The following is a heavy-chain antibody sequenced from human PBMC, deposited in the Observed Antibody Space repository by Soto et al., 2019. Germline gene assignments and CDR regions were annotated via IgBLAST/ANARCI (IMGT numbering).Heavy chain of an antibody. V-gene: IGHV4-59*01. CDR3: ARDQPSGYSYGTGVPRYYGMDV. CDR1: GGSISSYY. Sequence: SETLSLTCTVSGGSISSYYWSWIRQPPGKGLEWIGYIYYSGSTNYNPSLKSRVTISVDTSKNQFSLKLSSVTAADTAVYYCARDQPSGYSYGTGVPRYYGMDVWGKGTTVTVSS. D-gene: IGHD5-18*01. J-gene: IGHJ6*04. CDR2: IYYSGST.